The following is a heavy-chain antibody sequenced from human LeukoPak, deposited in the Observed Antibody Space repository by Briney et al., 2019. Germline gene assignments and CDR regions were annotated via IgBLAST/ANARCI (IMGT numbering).Heavy chain of an antibody. CDR2: IGISSGNT. D-gene: IGHD4-11*01. CDR3: GRDHNYAFDN. CDR1: GFTFSDYS. V-gene: IGHV3-48*04. J-gene: IGHJ4*02. Sequence: HAGGSLRLSCAASGFTFSDYSMNWVRQAPGKGLEWISYIGISSGNTKYADSVKGRFTISGDNAKSSLYLQMNSLRVEDTAVYYCGRDHNYAFDNWGQGTLVTVSS.